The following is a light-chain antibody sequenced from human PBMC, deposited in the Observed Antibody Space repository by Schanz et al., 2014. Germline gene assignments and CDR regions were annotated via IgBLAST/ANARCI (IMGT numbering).Light chain of an antibody. CDR1: SNDLGGYKY. V-gene: IGLV2-14*03. J-gene: IGLJ3*02. CDR3: SSYTSSSTYVL. CDR2: DVT. Sequence: SALTQPASVSGSPGQSITISCTGPSNDLGGYKYVSWYQQHPGRAPKLMIFDVTSRPSGVSNRFSGSLSGNTASLTISGLQAVDEADYYCSSYTSSSTYVLFGGGTKLTVL.